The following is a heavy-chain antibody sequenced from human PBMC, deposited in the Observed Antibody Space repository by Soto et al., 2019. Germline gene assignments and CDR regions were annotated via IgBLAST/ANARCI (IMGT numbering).Heavy chain of an antibody. V-gene: IGHV4-39*01. CDR2: IYYSGST. CDR1: GGSISSSSYY. CDR3: ARHGGGSHIVVVTALYFRYNWFDP. D-gene: IGHD2-21*02. J-gene: IGHJ5*02. Sequence: QLQLQESGPGLVKPSETLSLTCTVSGGSISSSSYYWGWIRQPPGKGLEWIGSIYYSGSTYYNPSLKSRVTISVDTSKNQFSLKLSSVTAADTAVYYCARHGGGSHIVVVTALYFRYNWFDPWGQGTLVTVSS.